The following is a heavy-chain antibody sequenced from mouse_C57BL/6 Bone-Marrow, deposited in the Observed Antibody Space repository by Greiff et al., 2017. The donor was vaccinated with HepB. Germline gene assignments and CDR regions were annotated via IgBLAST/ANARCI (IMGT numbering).Heavy chain of an antibody. D-gene: IGHD1-1*01. J-gene: IGHJ4*01. Sequence: QVQLKQSGAELVRPGTSVKVSCKASGYAFTNYLIEWVKQRPGQGLEWIGVINPGSGGTNYNEKFKGKATLTADKSSSTAYMQLSSLTSEDSAVYFCARSITTVVATDYYAMDYWGQGTSVTVSS. CDR2: INPGSGGT. V-gene: IGHV1-54*01. CDR1: GYAFTNYL. CDR3: ARSITTVVATDYYAMDY.